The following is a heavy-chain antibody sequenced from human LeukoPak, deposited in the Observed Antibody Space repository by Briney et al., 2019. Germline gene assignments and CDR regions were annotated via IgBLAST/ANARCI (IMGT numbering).Heavy chain of an antibody. D-gene: IGHD3-10*01. CDR1: GYTFTSYG. V-gene: IGHV1-18*01. J-gene: IGHJ4*02. Sequence: ASVKVSCKASGYTFTSYGISWVRQAPGQGLEWMGWISAYNGNTNYAQKLQGRVTMTTDTSTSTAYMELRSLRSDDTAVYYCARDPPLLWFGESLFDYWGQGTLVTVSS. CDR3: ARDPPLLWFGESLFDY. CDR2: ISAYNGNT.